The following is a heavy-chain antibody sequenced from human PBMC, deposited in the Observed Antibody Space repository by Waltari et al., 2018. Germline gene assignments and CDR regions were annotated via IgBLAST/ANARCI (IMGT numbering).Heavy chain of an antibody. Sequence: QVQLQQWGAGLLKPSETLSLTCAVYGGSVSGYYWSWMRQPPGKGLEWMGEINHSGSTNYNPSLKSRVTISVDTSEHQFSLKLSSVTAADTAVYYCARGGGVGATFYFDYWGQGTLVTVSS. CDR3: ARGGGVGATFYFDY. V-gene: IGHV4-34*01. J-gene: IGHJ4*02. CDR2: INHSGST. CDR1: GGSVSGYY. D-gene: IGHD1-26*01.